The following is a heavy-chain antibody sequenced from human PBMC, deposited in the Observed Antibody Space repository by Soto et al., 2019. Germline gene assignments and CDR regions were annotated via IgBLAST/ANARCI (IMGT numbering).Heavy chain of an antibody. V-gene: IGHV2-5*02. D-gene: IGHD6-19*01. CDR1: GFSLSSTRMA. CDR2: IYWDDDK. CDR3: AHIVVAGLGYYFDY. Sequence: QITLKESGPTLVKPTQTLTLTCTFSGFSLSSTRMAVGWIRQPPGKALEWLALIYWDDDKRYSPFLKSRLTITKDTSKYQVVRTMSNMDPVYTARYYCAHIVVAGLGYYFDYWGQGTLVTVSS. J-gene: IGHJ4*02.